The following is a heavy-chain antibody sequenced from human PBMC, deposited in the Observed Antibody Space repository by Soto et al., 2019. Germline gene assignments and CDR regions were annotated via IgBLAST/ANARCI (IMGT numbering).Heavy chain of an antibody. CDR2: INPNNGDT. CDR1: GYTFTDYY. Sequence: GASVKVSCKASGYTFTDYYLHWVRQAPGQVLECMGWINPNNGDTNYAQKFQGRVTMTRDTSISTAYMEVSRLRSDDTAVYYCARSVSFITPRPDYWGQGTLVTVSS. CDR3: ARSVSFITPRPDY. J-gene: IGHJ4*02. D-gene: IGHD6-6*01. V-gene: IGHV1-2*02.